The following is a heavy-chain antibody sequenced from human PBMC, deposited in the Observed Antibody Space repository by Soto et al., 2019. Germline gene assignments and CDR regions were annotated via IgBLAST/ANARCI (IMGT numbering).Heavy chain of an antibody. D-gene: IGHD3-22*01. CDR1: GFTFSSYA. J-gene: IGHJ4*02. V-gene: IGHV3-30-3*01. CDR2: ISYDGSNK. CDR3: ARVTQYDSSGYYYDY. Sequence: QVQLVESGGGVVQPGRSLRLSCAASGFTFSSYAMHWVRQAPGKGLEWVAVISYDGSNKYYADSVKGRFTISRDNSKNTLYLQMNSQRAEDTAVYYCARVTQYDSSGYYYDYWGQGTLVTVSS.